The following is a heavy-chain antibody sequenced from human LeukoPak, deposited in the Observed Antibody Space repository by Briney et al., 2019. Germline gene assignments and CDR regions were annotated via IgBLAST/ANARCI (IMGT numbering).Heavy chain of an antibody. J-gene: IGHJ4*02. CDR1: GFTFSRYA. Sequence: GGSLRLSCAASGFTFSRYAMSWVRQAPGKGLEWVSVNSGSGGSPYYAEPLRGRFSISRDNSKKTLSLHMKSLRTVDTYVYYDAKESRPVNKYYSSTSNNTTGPAPAILDYCGEGSLVTVSS. CDR3: AKESRPVNKYYSSTSNNTTGPAPAILDY. D-gene: IGHD2/OR15-2a*01. CDR2: NSGSGGSP. V-gene: IGHV3-23*01.